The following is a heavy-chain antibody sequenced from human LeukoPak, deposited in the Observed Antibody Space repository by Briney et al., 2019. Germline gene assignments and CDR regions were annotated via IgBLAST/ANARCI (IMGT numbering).Heavy chain of an antibody. Sequence: PSETLSLTCAVSGYSISRGYYLGWIRPPPGKGLEGIWSIYYNWNTYHNPSLKSRITILVDTSKKQFSLKLGPVASPDTALYSFARGLTYYDFWSGHHPGSYYMDVWGKGTTVTVSS. CDR1: GYSISRGYY. D-gene: IGHD3-3*01. V-gene: IGHV4-38-2*01. CDR3: ARGLTYYDFWSGHHPGSYYMDV. CDR2: IYYNWNT. J-gene: IGHJ6*03.